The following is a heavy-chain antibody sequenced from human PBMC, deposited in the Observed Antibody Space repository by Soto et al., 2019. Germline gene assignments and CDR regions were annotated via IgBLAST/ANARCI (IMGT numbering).Heavy chain of an antibody. Sequence: QLQLQESGPGLVKPSETLSLTCTVSGGSISSNSYYWGWIRQPPGKGLEWIGCIHYSGSTYYNPSLRSRVTSSVDTSKNQFSLKVSSVTAADTAVYYCARRLFISTWPSYFDYWGQGTLVTVSS. D-gene: IGHD6-13*01. J-gene: IGHJ4*02. CDR1: GGSISSNSYY. CDR3: ARRLFISTWPSYFDY. CDR2: IHYSGST. V-gene: IGHV4-39*01.